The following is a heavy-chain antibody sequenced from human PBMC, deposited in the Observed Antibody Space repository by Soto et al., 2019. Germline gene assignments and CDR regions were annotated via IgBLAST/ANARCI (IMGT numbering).Heavy chain of an antibody. Sequence: PGGSLRLACAASGFTFSSYAMSWVRQAPGKGLEWVSAISGSGGSTYYADSVKGRFTISRDNSKNTLYLQMNSLRAEDTAVYYCAKGDYYDSSGPDYWGQGTLVTVSS. D-gene: IGHD3-22*01. CDR2: ISGSGGST. V-gene: IGHV3-23*01. J-gene: IGHJ4*02. CDR1: GFTFSSYA. CDR3: AKGDYYDSSGPDY.